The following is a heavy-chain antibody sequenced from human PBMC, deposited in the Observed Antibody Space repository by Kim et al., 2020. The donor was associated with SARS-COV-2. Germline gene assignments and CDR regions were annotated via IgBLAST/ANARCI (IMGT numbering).Heavy chain of an antibody. D-gene: IGHD6-13*01. J-gene: IGHJ4*02. Sequence: KYYVDSVNGRFTISRDNAKNSLYLQMNSLRAEDTAVYYCARDDSSSWNDYWGQGTLVTVSS. CDR3: ARDDSSSWNDY. CDR2: K. V-gene: IGHV3-7*01.